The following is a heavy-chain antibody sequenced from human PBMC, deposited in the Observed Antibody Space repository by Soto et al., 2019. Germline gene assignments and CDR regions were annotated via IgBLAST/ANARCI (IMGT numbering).Heavy chain of an antibody. D-gene: IGHD3-3*01. CDR1: GGSFSGYY. CDR3: ARVTYYDFWSGYFRAPYYYYMDV. Sequence: PSETLSLACAVYGGSFSGYYWSWIRQPPGKGLEWIGEINHSGSTNYNPSLKSRVTISVDTSKNQFSLKLSSVTAADTAVYYCARVTYYDFWSGYFRAPYYYYMDVWGKGTTVTVSS. CDR2: INHSGST. J-gene: IGHJ6*03. V-gene: IGHV4-34*01.